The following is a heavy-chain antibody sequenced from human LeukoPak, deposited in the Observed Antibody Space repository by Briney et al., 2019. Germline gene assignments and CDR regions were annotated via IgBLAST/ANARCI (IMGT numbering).Heavy chain of an antibody. J-gene: IGHJ4*02. Sequence: GGSLRLSCAASGFTFRNYAMSWVRQAPGKGLEWVSAISGNSDSTYYADSVKGRFTISRDSYKNTLYLQMNSLRAEDTAVYYCARDRIYGSGGYERLDYWGQGTLVTVSS. CDR1: GFTFRNYA. CDR2: ISGNSDST. CDR3: ARDRIYGSGGYERLDY. V-gene: IGHV3-23*01. D-gene: IGHD3-10*01.